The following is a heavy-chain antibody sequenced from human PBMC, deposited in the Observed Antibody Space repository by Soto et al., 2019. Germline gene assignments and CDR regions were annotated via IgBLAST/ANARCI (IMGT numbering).Heavy chain of an antibody. D-gene: IGHD5-18*01. CDR3: TSQGYSYGFVY. CDR1: GFTFSSYA. J-gene: IGHJ4*02. CDR2: ISGSGGST. V-gene: IGHV3-23*01. Sequence: GGSLRLSCAASGFTFSSYAMSWVRQAPGKGLEWVSAISGSGGSTYYADSVKGRFTISRDNSKNTLYLQMNSLRAEDTAVYYCTSQGYSYGFVYWGQGTLVTVSS.